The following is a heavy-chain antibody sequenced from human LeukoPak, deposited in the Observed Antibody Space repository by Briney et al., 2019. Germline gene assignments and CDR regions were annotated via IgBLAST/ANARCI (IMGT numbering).Heavy chain of an antibody. Sequence: ASVKVSCKASEYTFASYDINWVRQATGQGLEWMGWMNPNSGNTGYAQKFQGRVTMTRNTSIATAYMELTSLRSEDTAMYYCARGLHCTNTSCRQGEWFDPWGQGALVTVSS. CDR1: EYTFASYD. CDR2: MNPNSGNT. J-gene: IGHJ5*02. CDR3: ARGLHCTNTSCRQGEWFDP. D-gene: IGHD2-2*01. V-gene: IGHV1-8*01.